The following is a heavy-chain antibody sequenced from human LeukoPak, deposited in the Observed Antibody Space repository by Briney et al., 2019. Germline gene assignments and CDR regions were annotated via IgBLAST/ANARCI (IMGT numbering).Heavy chain of an antibody. D-gene: IGHD2-15*01. J-gene: IGHJ4*02. Sequence: GASVKVSCKASGYTFTGYYMHWVRQAPGQGLEWMGWINPNSGGTNYAQKFQGRVTMTRDTSISTAYMELSRLRSDDTAVYYCARDGHCSGGSCYSVDYWGQGTLVTVSS. CDR1: GYTFTGYY. CDR2: INPNSGGT. V-gene: IGHV1-2*02. CDR3: ARDGHCSGGSCYSVDY.